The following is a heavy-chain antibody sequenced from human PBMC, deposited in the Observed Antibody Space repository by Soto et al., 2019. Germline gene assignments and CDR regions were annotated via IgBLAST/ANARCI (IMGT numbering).Heavy chain of an antibody. Sequence: PGESLKISCKGSGYSFTSYWNSWVRQMPGKGLEWMGRIDPSDSYTNYSPSFQGHVTISADKSISTAYLQWSSLKASDTAMYYCARLTYYYDSSGYYSNDYWGQGTLVTVSS. V-gene: IGHV5-10-1*01. CDR2: IDPSDSYT. CDR1: GYSFTSYW. D-gene: IGHD3-22*01. J-gene: IGHJ4*02. CDR3: ARLTYYYDSSGYYSNDY.